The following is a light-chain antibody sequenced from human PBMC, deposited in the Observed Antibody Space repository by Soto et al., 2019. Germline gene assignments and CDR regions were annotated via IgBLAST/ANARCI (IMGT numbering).Light chain of an antibody. V-gene: IGLV2-14*01. CDR3: SSYTTIKTVV. CDR1: SSDIGTYKY. Sequence: QSVLTQPASVSGSPGQSITISCTGTSSDIGTYKYVSWFQPHPGKAPKLIIFEVSNRPSGISDRFSGFKSANTAYLTISGVQPEDEADYHCSSYTTIKTVVFGGGTKVTVL. J-gene: IGLJ2*01. CDR2: EVS.